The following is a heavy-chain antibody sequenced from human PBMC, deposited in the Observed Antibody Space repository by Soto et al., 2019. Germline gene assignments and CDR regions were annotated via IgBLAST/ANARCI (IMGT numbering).Heavy chain of an antibody. J-gene: IGHJ6*02. CDR1: GYTFTGYY. Sequence: ASVKVSCKASGYTFTGYYMHWVQQAPGQGLEWMGWINPNSGGTNYAQKFQGRVTMTRDTSISTAYMELSRLRSDDTAVYYCARGMLNYYYGMDVWGQGTTVTVSS. V-gene: IGHV1-2*02. CDR3: ARGMLNYYYGMDV. CDR2: INPNSGGT. D-gene: IGHD2-8*01.